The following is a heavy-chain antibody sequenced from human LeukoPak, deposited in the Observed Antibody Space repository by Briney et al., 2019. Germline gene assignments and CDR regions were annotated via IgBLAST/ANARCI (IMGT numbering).Heavy chain of an antibody. D-gene: IGHD3-10*01. V-gene: IGHV4-39*01. Sequence: NPSETLSLTCTVSGGSISTNDYYWGWIRQPPGKGLEWIGNIYYSGSTYYNPSLRSRVTVSVDTSKNQFSLKLSSVTAADTAVYYCARYGSGAYALDVWGQGTMVTVSS. CDR1: GGSISTNDYY. CDR3: ARYGSGAYALDV. J-gene: IGHJ3*01. CDR2: IYYSGST.